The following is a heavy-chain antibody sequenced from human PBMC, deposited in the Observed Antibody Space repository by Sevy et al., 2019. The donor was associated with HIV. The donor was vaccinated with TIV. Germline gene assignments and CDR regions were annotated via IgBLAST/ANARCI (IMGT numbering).Heavy chain of an antibody. Sequence: GGSLRLSCVVSGFIFTSSGMHWVRQAPGKGLEWVAVISYHGRDKFYADSVKGRFTISRDNSKNILYLQMNGLRIEDTAVYYCAKDFTGYNGMDVWGQGIMVTVSS. CDR2: ISYHGRDK. V-gene: IGHV3-30*18. CDR3: AKDFTGYNGMDV. J-gene: IGHJ6*02. CDR1: GFIFTSSG. D-gene: IGHD3-9*01.